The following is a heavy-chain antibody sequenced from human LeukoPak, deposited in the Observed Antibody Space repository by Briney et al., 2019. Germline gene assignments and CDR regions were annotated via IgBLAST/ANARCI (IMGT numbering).Heavy chain of an antibody. CDR3: ARSVARRFYYYGSGDDAFDI. V-gene: IGHV4-59*01. D-gene: IGHD3-10*01. CDR2: IYYSGST. J-gene: IGHJ3*02. CDR1: GGSISSYY. Sequence: SETLSLTCTVSGGSISSYYWSWIRQPPGKGLEWIGYIYYSGSTNYNPSLKSRVTISVDTSKSQFSLKLSSVTAADTAVYYCARSVARRFYYYGSGDDAFDIWGQGTMVTVSS.